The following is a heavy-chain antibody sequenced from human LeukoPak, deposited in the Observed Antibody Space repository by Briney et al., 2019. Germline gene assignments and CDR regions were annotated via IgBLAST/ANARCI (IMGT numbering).Heavy chain of an antibody. V-gene: IGHV4-59*12. J-gene: IGHJ4*02. Sequence: SETLSLTCTVSGGSISSYYWSWIRQPPGKGLEWIGYIYYSGSTSYNPSLKSRVTISVDTSKNQFSLKLSSVTAADTAVYYCAASGFWSGYFTFDYWGQGTLVTVSS. D-gene: IGHD3-3*01. CDR3: AASGFWSGYFTFDY. CDR1: GGSISSYY. CDR2: IYYSGST.